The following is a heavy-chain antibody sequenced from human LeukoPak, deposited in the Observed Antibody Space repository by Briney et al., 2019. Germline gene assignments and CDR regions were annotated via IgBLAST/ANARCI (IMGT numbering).Heavy chain of an antibody. CDR2: INPNSGGT. V-gene: IGHV1-2*02. J-gene: IGHJ4*02. CDR1: GYTFTAYY. CDR3: ARGRQNYNPSQDPPDY. D-gene: IGHD1-1*01. Sequence: ASVKVSCKASGYTFTAYYMYWVRQAPGQGPEWMGWINPNSGGTKYAQQFQGRVTMTRDKSITTAYMELTRLRFDDTAVYFCARGRQNYNPSQDPPDYWGQGTLVTVSS.